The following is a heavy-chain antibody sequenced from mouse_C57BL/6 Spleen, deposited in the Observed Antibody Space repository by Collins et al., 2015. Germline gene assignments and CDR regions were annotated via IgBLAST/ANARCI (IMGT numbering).Heavy chain of an antibody. Sequence: DVQLQESGPGLVKPSQSLSLTCTVTGYSITSDYAWNWIRQFPGNKLEWMGYISYSGSTSYNPSLKSRISITRDTSKNQFFLQLNSVTTEDTATYYCASSLNWYFDVWGAGTTVTVSS. CDR2: ISYSGST. CDR3: ASSLNWYFDV. J-gene: IGHJ1*01. V-gene: IGHV3-2*02. CDR1: GYSITSDYA.